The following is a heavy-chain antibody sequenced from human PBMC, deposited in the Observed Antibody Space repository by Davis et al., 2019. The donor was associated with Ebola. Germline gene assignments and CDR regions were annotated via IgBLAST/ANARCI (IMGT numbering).Heavy chain of an antibody. D-gene: IGHD4-17*01. Sequence: SETLSLTCTVSGGSISSGGYYWSWIRQHPGKGLEWIGYIYYSGSTYYNPSLKSRVTISVDTSKNQFSLKLSSVTAADTAVYYCARVSTTVNTAWFDPWGQGTLVTVSS. V-gene: IGHV4-31*03. CDR1: GGSISSGGYY. J-gene: IGHJ5*02. CDR3: ARVSTTVNTAWFDP. CDR2: IYYSGST.